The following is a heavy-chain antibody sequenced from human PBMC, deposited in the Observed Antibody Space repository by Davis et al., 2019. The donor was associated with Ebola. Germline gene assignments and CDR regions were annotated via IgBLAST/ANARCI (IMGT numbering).Heavy chain of an antibody. D-gene: IGHD2-21*01. V-gene: IGHV4-39*07. CDR1: GGSISSSSYY. CDR2: IYYRGST. J-gene: IGHJ4*02. Sequence: MPSETLSLTCTVSGGSISSSSYYWGWIRQPPGKGLEYIGNIYYRGSTYYNPSLKSRIAISLDTSRNQFSLKLSSVTAADTAVYYCARVGEGLDYWGQGTLVTVSS. CDR3: ARVGEGLDY.